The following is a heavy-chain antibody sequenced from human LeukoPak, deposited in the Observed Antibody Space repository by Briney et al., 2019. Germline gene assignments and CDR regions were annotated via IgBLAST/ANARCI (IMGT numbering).Heavy chain of an antibody. Sequence: SETLSLTCTVSDGSMSSYYWSWLRQPPGKGLEWIGYIYYSGSTYYNPSLKSRVTISLDTSRNQFSLKLSSATAADTAVYYCARRIAVAGIFDYWGQGTLVTVSS. D-gene: IGHD6-19*01. CDR2: IYYSGST. J-gene: IGHJ4*02. CDR3: ARRIAVAGIFDY. CDR1: DGSMSSYY. V-gene: IGHV4-59*01.